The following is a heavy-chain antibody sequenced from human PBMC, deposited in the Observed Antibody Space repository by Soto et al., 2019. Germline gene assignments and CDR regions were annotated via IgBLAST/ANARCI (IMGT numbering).Heavy chain of an antibody. CDR2: ISAYNGNT. D-gene: IGHD2-2*01. J-gene: IGHJ5*02. V-gene: IGHV1-18*01. Sequence: ASVKVSCKASGYTFTSYGISWVRQAPGQGLEWMGWISAYNGNTNYAQKLQGRVTMTTDTSTSTAYMELRSLRSDDTAVYYCARDGDYCSSTSWSVVVEWLDPWGQGTLVTVSS. CDR1: GYTFTSYG. CDR3: ARDGDYCSSTSWSVVVEWLDP.